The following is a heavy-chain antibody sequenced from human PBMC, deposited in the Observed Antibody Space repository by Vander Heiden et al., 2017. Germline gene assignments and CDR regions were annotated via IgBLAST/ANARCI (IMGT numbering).Heavy chain of an antibody. D-gene: IGHD1-20*01. CDR3: SRDDITGGSGVRY. CDR1: GFTLGDYA. J-gene: IGHJ4*02. Sequence: EVQLVESGGGLVKPGRSLRLSSSASGFTLGDYAMSWFRQAPGKGLEWVGFIRSKAFPGTTEYAASVKGRFTISRDNSKSIAYLQMNSLRTEDTAVYYCSRDDITGGSGVRYWGQGTLVTVSS. CDR2: IRSKAFPGTT. V-gene: IGHV3-49*05.